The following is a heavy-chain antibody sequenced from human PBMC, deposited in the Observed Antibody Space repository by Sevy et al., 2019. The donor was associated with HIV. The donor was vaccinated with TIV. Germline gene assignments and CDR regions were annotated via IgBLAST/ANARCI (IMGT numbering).Heavy chain of an antibody. CDR2: INPSGGGT. CDR3: ARVDSCGGDCYFFDY. CDR1: GYTFTNYY. V-gene: IGHV1-46*01. D-gene: IGHD2-21*02. J-gene: IGHJ4*02. Sequence: ASVKVSCKASGYTFTNYYIHWVRQAPGQGIQCMGIINPSGGGTNYAQKFQGRVTMTRDMSTNTVYMELSSLRSDDTAVYYCARVDSCGGDCYFFDYWGQGTLVTVSS.